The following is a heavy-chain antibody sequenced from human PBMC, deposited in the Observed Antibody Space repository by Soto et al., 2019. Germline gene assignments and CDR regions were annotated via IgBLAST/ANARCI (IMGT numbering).Heavy chain of an antibody. Sequence: ASVKVSCKASGYTFTGYYMHWVRQAPGQGLEWMGWINPNSGGTNYAQKFQGRVTMTRDTSISTAYMELSRLRSDDTAVYYCARDLMVDSRLDPWGQGTLVTVSS. CDR1: GYTFTGYY. CDR2: INPNSGGT. J-gene: IGHJ5*02. D-gene: IGHD3-22*01. V-gene: IGHV1-2*02. CDR3: ARDLMVDSRLDP.